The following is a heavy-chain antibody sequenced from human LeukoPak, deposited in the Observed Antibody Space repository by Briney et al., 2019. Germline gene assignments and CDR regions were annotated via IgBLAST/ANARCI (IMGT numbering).Heavy chain of an antibody. CDR1: GFTFTTYG. CDR2: IQNDEIDK. J-gene: IGHJ4*02. V-gene: IGHV3-30*02. Sequence: GGSLRLSCAASGFTFTTYGMHWVRQAPGKGLEWVAFIQNDEIDKFYADSVKGRFTISRDNSKNTLFLQMNSLRAEDTATYYCAKGNNYYDSSGHYDHWGQGALVTVSS. CDR3: AKGNNYYDSSGHYDH. D-gene: IGHD3-22*01.